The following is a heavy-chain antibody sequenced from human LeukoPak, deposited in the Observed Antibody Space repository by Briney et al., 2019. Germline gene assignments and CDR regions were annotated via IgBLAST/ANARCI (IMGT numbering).Heavy chain of an antibody. Sequence: SETLSLTCAVYGGSFSGYCWSWIRQPPGKGLEWIGEINHSGSTNYNPSLKSRVTISVDTSKNQFSLKLSSVTAADTAVYYCARDYCGGDCSDAFDIWGQGTMVTVSS. CDR3: ARDYCGGDCSDAFDI. V-gene: IGHV4-34*01. D-gene: IGHD2-21*02. CDR2: INHSGST. J-gene: IGHJ3*02. CDR1: GGSFSGYC.